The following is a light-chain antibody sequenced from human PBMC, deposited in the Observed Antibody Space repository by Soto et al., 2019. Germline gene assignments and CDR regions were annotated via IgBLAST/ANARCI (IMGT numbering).Light chain of an antibody. V-gene: IGKV1-39*01. J-gene: IGKJ4*01. CDR3: QQRSNWLT. CDR1: QSISSY. Sequence: DIQMTQSPSSLSASVGDRVTITCRASQSISSYLNWYQQKPGKAPKLLIYDASTLESGVPSRFSGSGSGTEFTLTISSLEPEDFAVYYCQQRSNWLTFGGGTKVDIK. CDR2: DAS.